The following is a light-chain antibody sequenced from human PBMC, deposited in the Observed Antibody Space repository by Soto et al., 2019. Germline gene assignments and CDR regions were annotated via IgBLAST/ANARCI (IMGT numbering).Light chain of an antibody. J-gene: IGKJ1*01. Sequence: IVLTQSPLSLPVTLGQPASISCRSSQSLVHSDGNTYLSWFQQRPGQSPRRLIYKASNRDSGVPDRFSGSGSGTDFTLSISRVEADDVGVYYCMQGITFTFGQGTKVDI. CDR1: QSLVHSDGNTY. CDR3: MQGITFT. V-gene: IGKV2-30*02. CDR2: KAS.